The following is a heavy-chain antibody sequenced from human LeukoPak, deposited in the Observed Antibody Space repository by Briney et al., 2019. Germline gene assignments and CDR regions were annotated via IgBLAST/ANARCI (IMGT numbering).Heavy chain of an antibody. CDR2: IYYSGNT. Sequence: SETLSLTCTVSGGSIRRRSYYWDWIRQPPGKGLEWIGTIYYSGNTYYNPSLKSRVSIFVDTSKNQFSLKLSSVTAADTAVYSSERRFDASGNRLDYWGQGTLVTVSS. D-gene: IGHD4-23*01. CDR1: GGSIRRRSYY. CDR3: ERRFDASGNRLDY. V-gene: IGHV4-39*01. J-gene: IGHJ4*02.